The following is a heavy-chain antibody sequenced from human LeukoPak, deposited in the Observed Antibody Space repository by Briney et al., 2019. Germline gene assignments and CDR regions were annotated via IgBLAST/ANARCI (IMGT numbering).Heavy chain of an antibody. D-gene: IGHD6-13*01. Sequence: GASVKVSCKASGYTVTSYGIEWVRQAPGQGLEWMGWINPNSGGTNYAQKFQGRVTMTRDTSISTAYMELSRLRSDDTAEYYCARDYSSTNWFDPWGQGTLVTVSS. V-gene: IGHV1-2*02. CDR3: ARDYSSTNWFDP. CDR2: INPNSGGT. J-gene: IGHJ5*02. CDR1: GYTVTSYG.